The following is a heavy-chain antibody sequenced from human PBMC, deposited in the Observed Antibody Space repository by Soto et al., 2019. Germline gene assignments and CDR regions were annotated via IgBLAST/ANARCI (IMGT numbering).Heavy chain of an antibody. V-gene: IGHV3-21*01. Sequence: RLSCAASGFTFSSYSMNWVRQAPGKGLEWVSSISSSSSYIYYADSVKGRFTISRDNAKNSLYLQMNSLRAEDTAVYYCARDPSPSARPNYYYYGMDVWGQGTTVTVSS. CDR2: ISSSSSYI. J-gene: IGHJ6*02. CDR3: ARDPSPSARPNYYYYGMDV. D-gene: IGHD6-6*01. CDR1: GFTFSSYS.